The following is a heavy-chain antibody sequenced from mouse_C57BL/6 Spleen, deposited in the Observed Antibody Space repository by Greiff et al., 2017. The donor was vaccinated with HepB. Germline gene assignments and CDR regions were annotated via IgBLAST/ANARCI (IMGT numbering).Heavy chain of an antibody. D-gene: IGHD4-1*01. CDR2: ISSGSSTI. V-gene: IGHV5-17*01. CDR1: GFTFSDYG. CDR3: ARMGLWVYAMDY. Sequence: EVKLQESGGGLVKPGGSLKLSCAASGFTFSDYGMHWVRQAPEKGLEWVAYISSGSSTIYYADTVKGRFTISRDNAKNTLFLQMTSLRSEDTAMYYCARMGLWVYAMDYWGQGTSVTVSS. J-gene: IGHJ4*01.